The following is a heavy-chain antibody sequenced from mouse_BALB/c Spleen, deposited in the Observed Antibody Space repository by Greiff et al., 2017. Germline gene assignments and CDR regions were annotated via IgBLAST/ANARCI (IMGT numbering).Heavy chain of an antibody. Sequence: VQLQQSGAELVRPGALVKLSCKASGFNIKDYYMHWVKQRPEQGLEWIGWIDPENGNTEYAPKFQGKATMTADTSSNTAYLQLSSLTSEDTAVYYCNAGVTTVECAYGGQGTLSLSLQ. CDR1: GFNIKDYY. CDR2: IDPENGNT. J-gene: IGHJ3*01. CDR3: NAGVTTVECAY. D-gene: IGHD1-1*01. V-gene: IGHV14-4*02.